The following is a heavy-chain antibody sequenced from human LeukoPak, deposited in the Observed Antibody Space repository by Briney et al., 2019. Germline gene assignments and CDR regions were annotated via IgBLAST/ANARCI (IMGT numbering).Heavy chain of an antibody. J-gene: IGHJ4*02. CDR2: IYYSGST. V-gene: IGHV4-39*07. CDR1: GGSISSGSYY. D-gene: IGHD5-24*01. Sequence: PSETLSLTCTVSGGSISSGSYYWGWIRQPPGKGLEWIGSIYYSGSTYYNPSLKSRVTISVDTSKNQFSLKLSSVTAADTAVYYCARWLHFGIGYWGQGTLVTVSS. CDR3: ARWLHFGIGY.